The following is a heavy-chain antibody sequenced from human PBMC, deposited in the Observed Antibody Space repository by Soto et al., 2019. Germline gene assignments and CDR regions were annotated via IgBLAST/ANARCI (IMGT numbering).Heavy chain of an antibody. J-gene: IGHJ4*02. CDR1: GGTFSSYR. CDR2: IVPIYRTA. V-gene: IGHV1-69*13. Sequence: ASVKVSCKASGGTFSSYRINWVRQAPGQGLEWMGGIVPIYRTADSAQEFQGRVTITADESARTAYMELRSLKSRDTAVYYCARDLSVGGAIRYFDWLQRRYYFDYWGQGTLVTVSS. CDR3: ARDLSVGGAIRYFDWLQRRYYFDY. D-gene: IGHD3-9*01.